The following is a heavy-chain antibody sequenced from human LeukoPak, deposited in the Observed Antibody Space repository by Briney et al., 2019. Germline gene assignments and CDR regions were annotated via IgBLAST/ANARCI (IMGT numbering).Heavy chain of an antibody. CDR3: AKDLSREWSIVAGLDY. Sequence: QTGGSLRLSCAASGFTFSSYGMHWVRQAPGKGLEWVAFIRYDGSNKYYADSVKGRFTISRDNSKNTLYLQMNSLRAEDTAVYYCAKDLSREWSIVAGLDYWGQGTLVTVSS. CDR1: GFTFSSYG. CDR2: IRYDGSNK. D-gene: IGHD5-12*01. V-gene: IGHV3-30*02. J-gene: IGHJ4*02.